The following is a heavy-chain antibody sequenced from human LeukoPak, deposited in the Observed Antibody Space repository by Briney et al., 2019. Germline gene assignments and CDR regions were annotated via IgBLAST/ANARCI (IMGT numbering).Heavy chain of an antibody. V-gene: IGHV3-23*01. CDR1: GFTFSSYA. Sequence: GGSLRLSCAASGFTFSSYAMSWVRQAPGKGLEWVSVISGSGGSTSYADSVKGRFTVSRDNSKNRLCLQMNSLRAEDTAIYYCAKDYDTLTGYYSLSDYWGQGTLVTVSS. CDR3: AKDYDTLTGYYSLSDY. D-gene: IGHD3-9*01. J-gene: IGHJ4*02. CDR2: ISGSGGST.